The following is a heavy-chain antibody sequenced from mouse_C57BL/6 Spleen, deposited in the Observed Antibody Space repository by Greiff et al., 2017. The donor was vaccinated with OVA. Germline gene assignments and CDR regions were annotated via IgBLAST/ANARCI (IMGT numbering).Heavy chain of an antibody. CDR1: GFTFSSYA. CDR2: ISDGGSYT. D-gene: IGHD2-4*01. CDR3: ARDDDYGYFDY. Sequence: DVKLVESGGGLVKPGGSLKLSCAASGFTFSSYAMSWVRQTPEKRLEWVATISDGGSYTYYPDNVKGRCTISRDNAKNNLYLQMSHLKSEDTAMYYCARDDDYGYFDYWGQGTTLTVSS. J-gene: IGHJ2*01. V-gene: IGHV5-4*01.